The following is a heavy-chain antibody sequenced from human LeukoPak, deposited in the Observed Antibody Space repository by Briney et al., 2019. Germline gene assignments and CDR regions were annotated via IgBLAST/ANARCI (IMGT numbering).Heavy chain of an antibody. V-gene: IGHV4-4*07. Sequence: PSETLSLTCTVSGGSISSYYWSWIRQPAGKGLEWIGRIYTSGSTNYNPSLKSRVTMSVDTSKNQFSLKLSSVTAADTAVYYCARGGVSRPPTHVYYYYMDVWGKGTTVTVSS. CDR2: IYTSGST. J-gene: IGHJ6*03. CDR3: ARGGVSRPPTHVYYYYMDV. CDR1: GGSISSYY.